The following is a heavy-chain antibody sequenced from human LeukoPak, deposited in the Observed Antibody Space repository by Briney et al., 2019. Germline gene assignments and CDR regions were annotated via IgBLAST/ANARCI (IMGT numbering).Heavy chain of an antibody. Sequence: SETLSLTCAVSGGSISSGGYYWSWIRQHPGKGLEWIGYIYYSGSTYYNPSLKSRVTISVDTSKNQFSLKLSSVTAADTAVYYCARDQGTDWFDPWGQGTLVTVSS. CDR2: IYYSGST. J-gene: IGHJ5*02. CDR3: ARDQGTDWFDP. CDR1: GGSISSGGYY. V-gene: IGHV4-31*11.